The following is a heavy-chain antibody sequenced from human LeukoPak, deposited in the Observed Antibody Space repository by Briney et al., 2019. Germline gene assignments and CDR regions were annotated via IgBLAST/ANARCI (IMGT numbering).Heavy chain of an antibody. D-gene: IGHD3-9*01. CDR2: INTNTGNP. Sequence: EASVKVSCKASGYTFTSYAMNWVRQAPGQGLEWMGWINTNTGNPTYAQGFTGRFVFSLDTSVSTAYLQISSLKAEDTAVYYCARGFRPRYFDWLLRLDAFDIWGQGTMVTVSS. CDR3: ARGFRPRYFDWLLRLDAFDI. J-gene: IGHJ3*02. V-gene: IGHV7-4-1*02. CDR1: GYTFTSYA.